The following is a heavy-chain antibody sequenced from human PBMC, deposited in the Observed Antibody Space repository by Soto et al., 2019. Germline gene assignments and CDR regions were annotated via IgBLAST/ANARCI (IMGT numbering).Heavy chain of an antibody. CDR3: ANMIPIYHHRRGHFAY. J-gene: IGHJ4*02. CDR2: IIPIFGTA. Sequence: ASRKVSCKGSGGTFSRYAISWVRQAPGRGLEWMGGIIPIFGTANCAQKLQGRVTMTADESTSAADMDLSSGGTEDTAVYYCANMIPIYHHRRGHFAYRGKGPLV. D-gene: IGHD2-21*01. V-gene: IGHV1-69*13. CDR1: GGTFSRYA.